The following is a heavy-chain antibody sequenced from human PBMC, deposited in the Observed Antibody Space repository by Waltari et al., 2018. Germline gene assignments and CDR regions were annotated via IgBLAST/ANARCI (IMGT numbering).Heavy chain of an antibody. CDR1: GGSFSGYY. CDR3: ARVSSGWPVYWYFDL. J-gene: IGHJ2*01. Sequence: QVQLQQWGAGLLKPSETLSLTCAVYGGSFSGYYWSWIRQPPGKGLEWIGEINHSGSTNYNPSLKSRVTISVDTSKNQFSLKLSSVTAADTAVYYCARVSSGWPVYWYFDLWGRGTLVTVP. D-gene: IGHD6-19*01. CDR2: INHSGST. V-gene: IGHV4-34*01.